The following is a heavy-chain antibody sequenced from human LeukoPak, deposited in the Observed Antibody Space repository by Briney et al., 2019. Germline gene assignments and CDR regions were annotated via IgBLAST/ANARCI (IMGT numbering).Heavy chain of an antibody. D-gene: IGHD4-17*01. V-gene: IGHV4-4*02. CDR3: ARSDDYGDYPPAY. Sequence: SGTLSLTCAVSGGSISSNNWWSWVRQPPGKGLEWIGEIYHSGSTNYNPSLKSRVTISVHKSKNQFSLKLSSVTAADTAVYYCARSDDYGDYPPAYWGQGTLVTVSS. J-gene: IGHJ4*02. CDR1: GGSISSNNW. CDR2: IYHSGST.